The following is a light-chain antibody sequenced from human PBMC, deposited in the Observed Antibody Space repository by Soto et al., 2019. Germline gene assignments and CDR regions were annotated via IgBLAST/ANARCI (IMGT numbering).Light chain of an antibody. Sequence: DIPMTQSPSSLSASVGDRVTITCRASQSISSYLNWYQQKPWQAPKLLIYAASSLKSGVPSRFSGSGSGTDFTLTISRVQREDFATYYCQQSYSTPVTFGPGTKLDIK. V-gene: IGKV1-39*01. CDR2: AAS. CDR3: QQSYSTPVT. J-gene: IGKJ3*01. CDR1: QSISSY.